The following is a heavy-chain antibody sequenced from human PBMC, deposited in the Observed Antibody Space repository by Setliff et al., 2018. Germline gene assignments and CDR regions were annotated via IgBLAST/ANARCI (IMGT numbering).Heavy chain of an antibody. CDR1: DYSITNNYY. V-gene: IGHV4-38-2*02. CDR3: ARDNTIVGATDY. CDR2: AHQSGTT. Sequence: LSLTCAVSDYSITNNYYWGWIRQAPGKGLEWIGTAHQSGTTFYNPSLKGRVTMSVDTSKSQFSLKLNSVTATDTAVYYCARDNTIVGATDYWGQGALVTVSS. J-gene: IGHJ4*02. D-gene: IGHD1-26*01.